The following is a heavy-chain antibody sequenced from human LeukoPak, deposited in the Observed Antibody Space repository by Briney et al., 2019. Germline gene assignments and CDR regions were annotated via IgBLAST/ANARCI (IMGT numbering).Heavy chain of an antibody. CDR3: AGTGIRNWFDP. CDR1: GDSISTTGYF. V-gene: IGHV4-39*01. D-gene: IGHD1-14*01. Sequence: SETLSLTRRVFGDSISTTGYFWVWIRQSPGRGLEWIGSIFKNGNTFYNMSLKSRVTISVDTSKNEFYLNLASVTAADTAIYFCAGTGIRNWFDPWGQGILVTVSS. CDR2: IFKNGNT. J-gene: IGHJ5*02.